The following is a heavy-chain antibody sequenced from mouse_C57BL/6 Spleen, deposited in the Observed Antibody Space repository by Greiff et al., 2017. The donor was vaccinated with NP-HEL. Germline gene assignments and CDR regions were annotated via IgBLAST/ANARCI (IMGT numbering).Heavy chain of an antibody. CDR2: IYPGGGYT. CDR3: ARRVGRDYAMDY. V-gene: IGHV1-63*01. CDR1: GYTFTNYW. J-gene: IGHJ4*01. D-gene: IGHD4-1*01. Sequence: VKLMESGAELVRPGTSVKMSCKASGYTFTNYWIGWAKQRPGHGLEWIGDIYPGGGYTNYNEKFKGKATLTADKSSSTAYMQFSSLTSEDSAIYYCARRVGRDYAMDYWGQGTSVTVSS.